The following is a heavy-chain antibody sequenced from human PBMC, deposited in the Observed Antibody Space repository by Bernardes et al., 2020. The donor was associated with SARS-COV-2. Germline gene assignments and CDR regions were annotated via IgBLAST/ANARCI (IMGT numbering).Heavy chain of an antibody. J-gene: IGHJ5*01. CDR1: GGSISGFY. CDR2: IYSSGST. D-gene: IGHD3-10*01. Sequence: SETLSLTCTVSGGSISGFYWSWIRQSPGKELEWIGYIYSSGSTNNNPSLNSRVTISIDTSKNQFSLKANSVTAADTAVYYCAREQNALVRGVIDSWGQGILVTVSS. CDR3: AREQNALVRGVIDS. V-gene: IGHV4-59*01.